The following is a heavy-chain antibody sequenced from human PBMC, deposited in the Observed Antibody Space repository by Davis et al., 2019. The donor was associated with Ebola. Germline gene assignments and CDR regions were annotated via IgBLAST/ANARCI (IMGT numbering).Heavy chain of an antibody. Sequence: PGGSLRLSCAASGFTVSSNYMSWVRQAPGKGLEWVSVIYSGGSTYYADSVKGRFTISRDNSKNTLYLQMNSLRAEDTAVYYCAKDRSWELPGFFDYWGQGTLVTVSS. D-gene: IGHD1-26*01. J-gene: IGHJ4*02. CDR3: AKDRSWELPGFFDY. CDR1: GFTVSSNY. CDR2: IYSGGST. V-gene: IGHV3-53*01.